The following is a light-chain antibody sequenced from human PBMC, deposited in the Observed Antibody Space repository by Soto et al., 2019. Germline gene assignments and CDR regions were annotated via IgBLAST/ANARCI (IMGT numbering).Light chain of an antibody. V-gene: IGLV2-14*01. J-gene: IGLJ1*01. CDR2: EVS. CDR3: SSYTDRKNLV. CDR1: SSDVGSYHY. Sequence: QSVLTQPASVSGSPGQSITISCTGTSSDVGSYHYVSWFQQHPGKAPKLIIFEVSDRPSGVSTRFSGSKSGDTASLTVSALQAEDEADYYCSSYTDRKNLVFGTGTKLTVL.